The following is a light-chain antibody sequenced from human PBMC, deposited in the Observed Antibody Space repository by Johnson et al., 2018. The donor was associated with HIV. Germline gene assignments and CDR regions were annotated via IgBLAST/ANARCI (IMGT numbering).Light chain of an antibody. Sequence: QSVLTQPPSVSAAPGQDVIISCSGSTSNVGINFVSWYQQFPGRAPKLLIYDNNKRPSGIPDRFSGSKPGTYATMDITGLQTGDEADTYCGTWDTSLSAGGVFGTGTKVTVL. V-gene: IGLV1-51*01. J-gene: IGLJ1*01. CDR3: GTWDTSLSAGGV. CDR1: TSNVGINF. CDR2: DNN.